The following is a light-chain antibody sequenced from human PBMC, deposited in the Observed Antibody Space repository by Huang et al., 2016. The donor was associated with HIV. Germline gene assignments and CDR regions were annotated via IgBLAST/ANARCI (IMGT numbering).Light chain of an antibody. CDR3: QQSYSRLT. CDR2: ASS. J-gene: IGKJ4*01. Sequence: DIQMTQSPSSLSASVGDRVTITCRASQSISSYVNWYQQKPGKAPKLLIYASSSMQSGVPSMFSGSGSGTDYTLNISSLQPVDFATYYCQQSYSRLTFGGGTKVEIK. V-gene: IGKV1-39*01. CDR1: QSISSY.